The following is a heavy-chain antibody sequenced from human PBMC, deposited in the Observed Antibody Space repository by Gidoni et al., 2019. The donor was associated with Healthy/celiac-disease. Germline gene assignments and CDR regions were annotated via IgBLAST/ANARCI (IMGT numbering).Heavy chain of an antibody. CDR1: GGSISSGGYY. J-gene: IGHJ4*02. CDR3: ASRGPSPTYFDY. Sequence: QVQLQESGPGLVKPSQTLSLTCTVSGGSISSGGYYWSWIRQHPGKGLEWIGYIYYSGSTYYNPSRKSRVTISVDTSKNQFSLKMSSVTAADTAVYYCASRGPSPTYFDYWGQGTLVTVSS. D-gene: IGHD2-2*01. CDR2: IYYSGST. V-gene: IGHV4-31*03.